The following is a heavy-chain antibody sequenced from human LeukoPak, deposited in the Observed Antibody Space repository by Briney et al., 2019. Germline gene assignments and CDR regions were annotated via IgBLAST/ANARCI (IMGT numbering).Heavy chain of an antibody. Sequence: GSLRLSCAASGFTFSSYAMHWVRQAPGKGLEWVAVISYDGSNKYYADSVKGRFTISRDNSKNTLYLQMNSLRSEDTAVYYCARGNIVSTITEVDYWGQGTLVTVSS. CDR1: GFTFSSYA. D-gene: IGHD5/OR15-5a*01. CDR2: ISYDGSNK. V-gene: IGHV3-30*04. CDR3: ARGNIVSTITEVDY. J-gene: IGHJ4*02.